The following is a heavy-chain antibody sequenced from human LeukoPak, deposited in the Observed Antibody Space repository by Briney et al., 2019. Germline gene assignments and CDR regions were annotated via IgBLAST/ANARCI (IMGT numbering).Heavy chain of an antibody. Sequence: SETLSLTCTVSGGSISSYYWSWIRQPPGKGLEWIGYIYYSGSTYYNPSLKSRVTISVDTSKNQFSLKLSSVTAADTAVYYCARNIVVVPAAISGFDPWGQGTLVTVSS. D-gene: IGHD2-2*01. CDR1: GGSISSYY. CDR3: ARNIVVVPAAISGFDP. V-gene: IGHV4-30-4*08. J-gene: IGHJ5*02. CDR2: IYYSGST.